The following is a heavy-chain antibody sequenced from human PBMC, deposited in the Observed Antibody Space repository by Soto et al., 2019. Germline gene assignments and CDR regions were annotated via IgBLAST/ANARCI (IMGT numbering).Heavy chain of an antibody. V-gene: IGHV3-23*01. Sequence: GGSLRLSCAASGFTFSSYAMSWVHQAPGKGLEWVSAISGSGGSRYSAVSGKGRSTITRDTSKNTLYLQMNSLRAEDTAVYYCAKRDELRISIFGVFMPHYAFDIWGQGTMVTVSS. CDR1: GFTFSSYA. J-gene: IGHJ3*02. CDR2: ISGSGGSR. CDR3: AKRDELRISIFGVFMPHYAFDI. D-gene: IGHD3-3*01.